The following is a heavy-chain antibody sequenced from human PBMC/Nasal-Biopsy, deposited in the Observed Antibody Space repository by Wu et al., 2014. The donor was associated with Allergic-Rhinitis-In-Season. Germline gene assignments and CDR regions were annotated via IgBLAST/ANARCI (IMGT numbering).Heavy chain of an antibody. V-gene: IGHV4-59*01. J-gene: IGHJ2*01. CDR2: IYYSGST. CDR1: GGSISSYY. CDR3: ARAPMLGDDWYFDL. Sequence: TLSLTCTVSGGSISSYYWSWIRQSPGKGLEWIGFIYYSGSTIYNPSLKSRVTISLDTSKNQFSLKMHSVTAADTAVYYCARAPMLGDDWYFDLWGRGTLVTVTS. D-gene: IGHD2-8*01.